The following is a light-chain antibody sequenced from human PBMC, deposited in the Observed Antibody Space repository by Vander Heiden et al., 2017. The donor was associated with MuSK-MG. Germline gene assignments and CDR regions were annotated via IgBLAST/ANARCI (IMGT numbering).Light chain of an antibody. CDR1: SSNIGSNT. CDR2: YKN. CDR3: ADSDDSLNVLV. Sequence: QSVLTQPPSASGTPGQRVTISCSGSSSNIGSNTVNWYQHLPGTEPKRLIVYKNRRPSGVPDRCLCYKTGTNTSPVTSVVQSEEEADDYCADSDDSLNVLVFGGGTKLTVL. V-gene: IGLV1-44*01. J-gene: IGLJ2*01.